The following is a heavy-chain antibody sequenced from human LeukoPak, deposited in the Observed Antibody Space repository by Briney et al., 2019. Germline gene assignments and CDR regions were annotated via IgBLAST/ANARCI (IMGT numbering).Heavy chain of an antibody. CDR3: ASVLYCGADCYSGRYFFDY. D-gene: IGHD2-21*02. V-gene: IGHV1-46*01. CDR1: GYTFTKYD. Sequence: ASVTVSFMSSGYTFTKYDMHWVGQAAGKGGEGMGIINPSGDSTSYAQKFQGRVTMNRDTSRNTVYMELSRLRSEDTAVYYCASVLYCGADCYSGRYFFDYWGQGTLGTVS. CDR2: INPSGDST. J-gene: IGHJ4*02.